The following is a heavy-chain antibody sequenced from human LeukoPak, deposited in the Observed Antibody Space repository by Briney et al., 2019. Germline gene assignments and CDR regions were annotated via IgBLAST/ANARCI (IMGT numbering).Heavy chain of an antibody. Sequence: GGSLRLSCAASGFTFSSYWMSWVRQAPGKGLEWVANIKQDGSEKYYVDSVKGRFTISRDNAKNSLYLQMNSLRAEDTAVYYCARVGLAYCGGDSYSSWFDPWGQGTLVTVSS. CDR1: GFTFSSYW. CDR2: IKQDGSEK. CDR3: ARVGLAYCGGDSYSSWFDP. V-gene: IGHV3-7*01. J-gene: IGHJ5*02. D-gene: IGHD2-21*02.